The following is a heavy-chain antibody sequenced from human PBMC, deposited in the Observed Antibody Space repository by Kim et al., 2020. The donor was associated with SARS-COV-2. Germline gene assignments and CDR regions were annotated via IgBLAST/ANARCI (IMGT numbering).Heavy chain of an antibody. J-gene: IGHJ6*02. CDR1: GDTFANFA. CDR3: ARGRYAGYYGMDV. CDR2: SNAGNFDT. D-gene: IGHD1-1*01. Sequence: SVKVSCKGSGDTFANFAMHWVRQAPGQSLEWMGWSNAGNFDTKYSQEFQGRLTISRDTSASIVYMELSSLRSEDMAVYYCARGRYAGYYGMDVWGQGTTVTVSS. V-gene: IGHV1-3*02.